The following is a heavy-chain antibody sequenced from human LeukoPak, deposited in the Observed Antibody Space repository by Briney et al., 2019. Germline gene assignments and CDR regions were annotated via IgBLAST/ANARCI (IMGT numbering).Heavy chain of an antibody. V-gene: IGHV4-59*08. D-gene: IGHD2-15*01. CDR1: GGSISSFY. CDR2: ISDSGST. J-gene: IGHJ4*02. Sequence: SETLSLTCTVSGGSISSFYWSWVRQFSGKGLEWIGYISDSGSTNYSPSLESRVTISVDTSKNKFFLILSSVTAADTAVYYCARRGGTVVGDTGSHYWYFDNWGQGTLVTVSS. CDR3: ARRGGTVVGDTGSHYWYFDN.